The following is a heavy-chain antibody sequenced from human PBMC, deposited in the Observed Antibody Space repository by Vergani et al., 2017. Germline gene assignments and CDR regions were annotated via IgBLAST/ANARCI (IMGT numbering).Heavy chain of an antibody. Sequence: QVQLQESGPGLVKPSQTLSLTCTVSGGSISSGDYYWIWIRQPPGKGLEWIGYIYYSGRTYYNPSLKSRVTISVDTSKNQFSLKLSSVTAADTAVYYCARHGNNDSSGYYYGFDYWGQATLVTVSS. CDR3: ARHGNNDSSGYYYGFDY. V-gene: IGHV4-30-4*01. D-gene: IGHD3-22*01. J-gene: IGHJ4*02. CDR2: IYYSGRT. CDR1: GGSISSGDYY.